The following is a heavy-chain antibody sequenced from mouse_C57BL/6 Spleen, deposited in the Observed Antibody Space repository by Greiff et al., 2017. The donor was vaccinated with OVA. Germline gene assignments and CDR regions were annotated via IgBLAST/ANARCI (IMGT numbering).Heavy chain of an antibody. J-gene: IGHJ3*01. CDR2: IYPGDGDT. CDR3: ARHYDGYPWFAY. V-gene: IGHV1-82*01. D-gene: IGHD2-3*01. Sequence: VKLQESGPELVKPGASVKISCKASGYAFSSSWMNWVKQRPGKGLEWIGRIYPGDGDTNYNGKFKGKATLTADKSSSTAYMQLSSLTSEDSAVYFCARHYDGYPWFAYWGQGTLVTVSA. CDR1: GYAFSSSW.